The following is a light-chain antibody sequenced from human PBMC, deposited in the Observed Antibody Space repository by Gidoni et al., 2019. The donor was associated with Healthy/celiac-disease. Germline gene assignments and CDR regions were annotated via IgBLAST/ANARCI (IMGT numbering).Light chain of an antibody. J-gene: IGLJ2*01. V-gene: IGLV2-11*01. CDR3: CSYAGSYTVV. CDR2: DVS. Sequence: QSALTQPRPVSGSPGQSVTISCTGTSSDVGGYNYVSWYQQHPGKAPKLMIYDVSTRPSGVPDRFSGSKSGNTASLTISGLQAEDEADYYCCSYAGSYTVVFGGGTKLTVL. CDR1: SSDVGGYNY.